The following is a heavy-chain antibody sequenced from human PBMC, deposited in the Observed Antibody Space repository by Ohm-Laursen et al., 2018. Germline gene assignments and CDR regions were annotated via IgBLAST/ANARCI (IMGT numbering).Heavy chain of an antibody. D-gene: IGHD7-27*01. Sequence: GASVKVSCKASGYTFTDYGITWVRQAPGQGLEWMGWISGYSGDTNYAQKFQGRVTMTTDTSTRTAYLELRSLRSDDTAVYYCARDNWGWAYWGQGTLVTVSS. J-gene: IGHJ4*02. V-gene: IGHV1-18*01. CDR1: GYTFTDYG. CDR2: ISGYSGDT. CDR3: ARDNWGWAY.